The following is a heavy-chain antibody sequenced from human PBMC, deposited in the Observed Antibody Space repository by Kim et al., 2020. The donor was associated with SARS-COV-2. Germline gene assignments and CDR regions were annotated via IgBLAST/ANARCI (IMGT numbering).Heavy chain of an antibody. D-gene: IGHD3-10*01. Sequence: GGSLRLSCAASGFTFNNFGMHWVRQAPGKGLEWVAVISHEGSKKHYADSVNGRFTISIDSFKNTMSLQMSGLTDEDTAVYYCAKANGFLWFGKFQDDAFDLWGQGTMLTVSS. CDR1: GFTFNNFG. V-gene: IGHV3-30*18. CDR3: AKANGFLWFGKFQDDAFDL. J-gene: IGHJ3*01. CDR2: ISHEGSKK.